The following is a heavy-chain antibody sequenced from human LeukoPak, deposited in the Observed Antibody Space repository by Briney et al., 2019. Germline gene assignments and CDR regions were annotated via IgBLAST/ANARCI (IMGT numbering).Heavy chain of an antibody. Sequence: PSETQSLTCNVSGGSISSSSYYWGWIRQPPGKGLEWVGSIYYSGSTYYNPSLKSRVAISVDTSKNQFSLQLSSVTAADTAVYYCARDYYDSSGYYYFDYWGQGTLVTVSS. CDR3: ARDYYDSSGYYYFDY. CDR1: GGSISSSSYY. J-gene: IGHJ4*02. V-gene: IGHV4-39*07. CDR2: IYYSGST. D-gene: IGHD3-22*01.